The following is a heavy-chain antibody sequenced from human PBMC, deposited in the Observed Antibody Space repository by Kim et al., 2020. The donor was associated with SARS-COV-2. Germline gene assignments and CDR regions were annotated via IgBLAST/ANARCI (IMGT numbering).Heavy chain of an antibody. CDR3: ASWRDYGGNPRDY. CDR2: IYYSGST. V-gene: IGHV4-59*13. J-gene: IGHJ4*02. CDR1: GGSISSYY. Sequence: SETLSLTCTVSGGSISSYYWSWIRQPPGKGLEWIGYIYYSGSTNYNPSLKSRVTISVDTPKNQFSLKLSSVTAADTAVYYCASWRDYGGNPRDYWGQGTLVTVSS. D-gene: IGHD4-17*01.